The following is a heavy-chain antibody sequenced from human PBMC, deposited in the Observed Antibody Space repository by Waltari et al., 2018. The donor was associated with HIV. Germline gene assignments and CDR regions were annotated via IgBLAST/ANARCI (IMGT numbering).Heavy chain of an antibody. J-gene: IGHJ3*02. CDR1: GFNFKISS. V-gene: IGHV3-21*01. CDR2: ISGSSEYI. Sequence: EVQLVESGGGLVKPGGSLRLSCAASGFNFKISSMNWVRQAPGKGLEWVSSISGSSEYIYYADSVKGRFTISRDNAKNSLSLQMNSLRAEDTAVYYCARNHHSGSYLDAFHIWGQGTMVTVSS. D-gene: IGHD1-26*01. CDR3: ARNHHSGSYLDAFHI.